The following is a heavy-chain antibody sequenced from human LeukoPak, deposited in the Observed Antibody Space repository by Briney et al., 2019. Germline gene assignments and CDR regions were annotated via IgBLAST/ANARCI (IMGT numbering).Heavy chain of an antibody. D-gene: IGHD6-13*01. V-gene: IGHV4-59*07. CDR2: IYYCGRN. CDR3: ARLWAGQQTTRDYYYYYGMDV. Sequence: ADTVSLLCSVCGRLISSYYWLWIRQPTGRGLVWIGYIYYCGRNNFNPSLKSRLTISVDTSKTQFSLKLSSVTAADTALYYCARLWAGQQTTRDYYYYYGMDVWGQGTTVTVSS. CDR1: GRLISSYY. J-gene: IGHJ6*02.